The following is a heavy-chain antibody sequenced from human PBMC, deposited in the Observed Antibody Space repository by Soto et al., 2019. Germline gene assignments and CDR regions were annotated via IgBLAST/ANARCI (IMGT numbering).Heavy chain of an antibody. V-gene: IGHV4-39*01. D-gene: IGHD2-2*01. CDR1: GASISSSNYY. CDR2: MYYGGRT. Sequence: SETLSLTCTVSGASISSSNYYWGWIRQPPGRGLDWIVTMYYGGRTYYNPSLKSRVTISVDTSKNQFSLKLTSVTGADTAVYYCARLIAYCSSNTCYWVGAFYNWGQGTKGTGS. J-gene: IGHJ3*02. CDR3: ARLIAYCSSNTCYWVGAFYN.